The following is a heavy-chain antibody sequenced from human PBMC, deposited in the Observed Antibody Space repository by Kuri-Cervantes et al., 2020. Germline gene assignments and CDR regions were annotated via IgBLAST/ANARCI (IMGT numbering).Heavy chain of an antibody. Sequence: SVKVSCKASGGTFSNYAISWVRQAPGQGLEWMGGLMSIFGIVNYAQKFQGRVTITRDTSASTAYMELSSLRSEDTAVYYCARDLPYYDSSGYQLINYYMDVWGKGTTVTVSS. CDR1: GGTFSNYA. CDR2: LMSIFGIV. CDR3: ARDLPYYDSSGYQLINYYMDV. J-gene: IGHJ6*03. V-gene: IGHV1-69*10. D-gene: IGHD3-22*01.